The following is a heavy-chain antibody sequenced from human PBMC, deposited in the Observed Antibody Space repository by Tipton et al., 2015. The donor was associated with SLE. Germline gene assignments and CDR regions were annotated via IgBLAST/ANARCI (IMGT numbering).Heavy chain of an antibody. CDR2: VCNSGST. Sequence: TLSLTCTVSGDSISTYCWNWLRQSPGKGLEWIGCVCNSGSTHYNPSLKSRVTISLDTSKNQFSLRLTSVSAADTAVYYCARVREGYNYDCDNWGQGTLVTVSS. J-gene: IGHJ4*02. D-gene: IGHD5-24*01. CDR3: ARVREGYNYDCDN. V-gene: IGHV4-59*01. CDR1: GDSISTYC.